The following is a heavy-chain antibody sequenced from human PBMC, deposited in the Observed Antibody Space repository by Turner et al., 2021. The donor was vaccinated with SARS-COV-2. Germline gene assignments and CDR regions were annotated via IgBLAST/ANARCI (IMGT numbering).Heavy chain of an antibody. Sequence: QVQLQESGPGLVKPSQPLSLTCTVSGGSISSGGYYWSWIRQHPGKGLEWIGYIHYSGSTYYNPSLKSRVTISVDTSKNQFSLKLSSVTAADTAVYYCARTTLVPAALEYWFDPWGQGTLVTVSS. J-gene: IGHJ5*02. CDR3: ARTTLVPAALEYWFDP. D-gene: IGHD2-2*01. CDR2: IHYSGST. V-gene: IGHV4-31*03. CDR1: GGSISSGGYY.